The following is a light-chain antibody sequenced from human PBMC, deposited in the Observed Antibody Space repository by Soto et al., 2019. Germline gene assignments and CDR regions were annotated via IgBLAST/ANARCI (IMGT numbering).Light chain of an antibody. CDR2: HAS. CDR3: EQDMPHS. Sequence: QGTRCLSTVGASVGDGVSIACRASQSISSWLAWYQQKPGKAPKLLIYHASTLESGVPSRFSGSGSGTEFALTISGPQPDDFPTYYCEQDMPHSFGSGTTVDIK. J-gene: IGKJ1*01. V-gene: IGKV1-5*01. CDR1: QSISSW.